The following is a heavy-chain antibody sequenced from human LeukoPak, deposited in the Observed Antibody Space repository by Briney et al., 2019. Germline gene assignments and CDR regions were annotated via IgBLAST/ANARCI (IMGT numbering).Heavy chain of an antibody. J-gene: IGHJ4*02. V-gene: IGHV3-9*01. CDR3: AKDNRYYDFWSGYFDY. CDR2: ISWNSGSI. Sequence: GRSLRLSCAASGFTFDDYAMHWVRQAPGKGLEWVSGISWNSGSIVYADSVKGRFTISRDNAKNSLYLQMNSLRAEDTALYYCAKDNRYYDFWSGYFDYWGQGTLVTVSS. D-gene: IGHD3-3*01. CDR1: GFTFDDYA.